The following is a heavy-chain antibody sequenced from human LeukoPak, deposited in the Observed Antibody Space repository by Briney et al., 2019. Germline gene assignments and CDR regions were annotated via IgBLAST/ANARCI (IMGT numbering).Heavy chain of an antibody. CDR1: GYTFTSYG. Sequence: ASVKVSCKASGYTFTSYGISWVRQAPGQGLEWMGWISAYNGNTNYAQKLQGRVTMTTDTSTSTAYMELRSLRSDDTAVYYCARAGSIGDYQAGSFEFWGQGTLVTVSS. CDR2: ISAYNGNT. J-gene: IGHJ4*02. CDR3: ARAGSIGDYQAGSFEF. V-gene: IGHV1-18*01. D-gene: IGHD3-16*01.